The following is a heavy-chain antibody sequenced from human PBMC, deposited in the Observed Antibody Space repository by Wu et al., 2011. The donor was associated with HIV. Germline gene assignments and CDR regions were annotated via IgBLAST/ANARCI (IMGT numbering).Heavy chain of an antibody. CDR2: INPNSGGT. D-gene: IGHD6-19*01. CDR3: ARGAGYNSGWYHAFDI. J-gene: IGHJ3*02. CDR1: GYTFTGYY. Sequence: QVQLVQSGAEVKKPGSSVKVSCKASGYTFTGYYMHWVRQAPGQGLEWMGWINPNSGGTNYAQKFQGRVTMTRDTSISTAYMELSRLRSEDMAVYYCARGAGYNSGWYHAFDIWGQGTMGHRLF. V-gene: IGHV1-2*02.